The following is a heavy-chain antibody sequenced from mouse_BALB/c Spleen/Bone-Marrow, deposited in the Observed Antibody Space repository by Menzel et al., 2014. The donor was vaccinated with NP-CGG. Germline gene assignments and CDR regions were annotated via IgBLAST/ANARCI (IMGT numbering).Heavy chain of an antibody. D-gene: IGHD1-1*01. CDR3: ARNYGYAMDY. CDR2: IYPGGGYT. V-gene: IGHV1-63*02. CDR1: GYTFTNYW. J-gene: IGHJ4*01. Sequence: QVQLQQPGAELVRPGTSVKISCKASGYTFTNYWLGWVKQRPGHGLEWIGDIYPGGGYTNYNERFKGKATLTADTSSSTAYMQLSSLTSEDSAVYFCARNYGYAMDYWGQGTSVTVSS.